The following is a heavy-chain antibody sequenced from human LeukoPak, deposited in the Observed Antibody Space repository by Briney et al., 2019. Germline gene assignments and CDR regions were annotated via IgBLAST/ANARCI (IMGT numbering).Heavy chain of an antibody. J-gene: IGHJ4*02. D-gene: IGHD4-23*01. CDR2: ISGSGGST. CDR3: AKRLTQLDY. CDR1: GFTFSSYA. Sequence: EGSLRLSCAASGFTFSSYAMSWVRQAPGKGLEWVSAISGSGGSTYYADPVKGRFTISRDNSKNTLYPQMNSLRAEDTAVYYCAKRLTQLDYWGQGTLVTVSS. V-gene: IGHV3-23*01.